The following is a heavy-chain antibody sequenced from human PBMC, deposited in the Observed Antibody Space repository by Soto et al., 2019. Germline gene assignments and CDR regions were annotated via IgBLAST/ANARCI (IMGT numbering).Heavy chain of an antibody. D-gene: IGHD3-9*01. Sequence: GGSLRLSCAASGFTFSNAWMNWVRQAPGKGLEWVGRIKSKTDGGTTDYAAPVKGRFTISRDDSKNKLYLQMNSLKTEDTAVYYCATDIEVRYFDWLLVYYGMDVWGQGTTVTVSS. V-gene: IGHV3-15*07. CDR2: IKSKTDGGTT. CDR1: GFTFSNAW. CDR3: ATDIEVRYFDWLLVYYGMDV. J-gene: IGHJ6*02.